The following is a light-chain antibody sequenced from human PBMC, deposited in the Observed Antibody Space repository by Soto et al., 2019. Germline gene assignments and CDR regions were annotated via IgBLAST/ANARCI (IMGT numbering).Light chain of an antibody. CDR1: SSDVGGYNY. Sequence: QSALTQPASVSGSPGQSITISCTGTSSDVGGYNYVSWYQQHPGKAPKLMIYEVSNRPSGVSNRFSGSKSGNTASLTISGRHAEDEADYYCSSYTGSSTLVVFGGGTKLTVL. V-gene: IGLV2-14*01. CDR3: SSYTGSSTLVV. CDR2: EVS. J-gene: IGLJ2*01.